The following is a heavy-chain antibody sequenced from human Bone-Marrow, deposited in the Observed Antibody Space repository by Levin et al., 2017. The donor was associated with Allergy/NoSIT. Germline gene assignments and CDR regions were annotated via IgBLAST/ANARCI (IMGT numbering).Heavy chain of an antibody. CDR3: ARGQGRDIVLVPAATALTLGYGMDV. CDR2: IYHSGST. J-gene: IGHJ6*02. V-gene: IGHV4-4*02. Sequence: ASQTLSLTCAVSGGSISSSNWWSWVRQPPGKGLEWIGEIYHSGSTNYNPSLKSRVTISVDKSKNQFSLKLSSVTAADTAVYYCARGQGRDIVLVPAATALTLGYGMDVWGQGTTVTVSS. D-gene: IGHD2-2*01. CDR1: GGSISSSNW.